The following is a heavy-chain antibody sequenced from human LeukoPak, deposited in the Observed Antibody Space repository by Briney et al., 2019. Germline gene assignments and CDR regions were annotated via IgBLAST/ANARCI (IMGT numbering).Heavy chain of an antibody. V-gene: IGHV4-34*01. CDR2: INHSGST. D-gene: IGHD2-2*01. Sequence: SETLSLTCAVYGGSFSGYYWSWIRQPPGKGLEWIGEINHSGSTNYNPSLKSRVTISVDTSKNQFSLKLSSVTAADTAVYYCARDIVEVPLDAFDIWGQRTMVTVSS. CDR1: GGSFSGYY. J-gene: IGHJ3*02. CDR3: ARDIVEVPLDAFDI.